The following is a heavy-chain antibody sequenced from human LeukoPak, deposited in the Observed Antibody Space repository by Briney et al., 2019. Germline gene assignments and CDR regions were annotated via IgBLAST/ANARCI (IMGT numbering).Heavy chain of an antibody. Sequence: SETLSLTCTVSGGSVSSGSYYWSWIRQPPGKGLEWIGYIYYSGSTNYNPSLKSRVTISVDTSKNQFSLKLSPVTAADTAVYYCARYCSSTSCYISAFDIWGQGTMATVSS. D-gene: IGHD2-2*02. V-gene: IGHV4-61*01. CDR3: ARYCSSTSCYISAFDI. CDR2: IYYSGST. J-gene: IGHJ3*02. CDR1: GGSVSSGSYY.